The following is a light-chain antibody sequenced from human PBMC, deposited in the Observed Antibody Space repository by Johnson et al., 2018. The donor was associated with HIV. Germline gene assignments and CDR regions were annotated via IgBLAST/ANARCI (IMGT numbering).Light chain of an antibody. CDR1: SSNIGNNY. J-gene: IGLJ1*01. Sequence: QSVLTQPPSVSAAPGQKVTISCSGSSSNIGNNYVSWYQQLPGTAPKLLIYENNKRPSGIPDRFSGSKSGTSATLGITGLQTGDEADYYCGTWDSSLNAYVCGAATKVAVL. CDR2: ENN. CDR3: GTWDSSLNAYV. V-gene: IGLV1-51*02.